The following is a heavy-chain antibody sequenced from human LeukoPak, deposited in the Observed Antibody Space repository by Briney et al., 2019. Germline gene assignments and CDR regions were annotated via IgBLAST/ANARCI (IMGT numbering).Heavy chain of an antibody. Sequence: SETLSLTCAVYGGSFSGYYWSWIRQPPGKGLEWIGEINHSGSTNYNPSLKSRVTISVDTSKNQFSLKLSSVTAADTAVYYCAGLKVTTGPHGLLEYWGQGTLVTVSS. CDR1: GGSFSGYY. J-gene: IGHJ4*02. V-gene: IGHV4-34*01. CDR2: INHSGST. D-gene: IGHD4-17*01. CDR3: AGLKVTTGPHGLLEY.